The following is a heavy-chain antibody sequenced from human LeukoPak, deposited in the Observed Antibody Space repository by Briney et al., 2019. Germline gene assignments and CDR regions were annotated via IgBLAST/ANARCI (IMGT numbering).Heavy chain of an antibody. D-gene: IGHD5-12*01. V-gene: IGHV1-2*02. J-gene: IGHJ6*02. CDR1: GYTFTGYY. Sequence: GGSVKVSCKASGYTFTGYYMHWVRQAPGQGLEWMGWINTNSGGTNYAQKFQGRVTMTRDTSISTAYMDVSRLRSDDTAVYYCAVVATIPPNYYYGMDVWGQGTTVTV. CDR2: INTNSGGT. CDR3: AVVATIPPNYYYGMDV.